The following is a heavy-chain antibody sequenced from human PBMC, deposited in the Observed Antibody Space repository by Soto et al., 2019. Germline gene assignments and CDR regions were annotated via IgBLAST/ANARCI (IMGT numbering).Heavy chain of an antibody. D-gene: IGHD3-3*01. CDR2: ISGSGGST. CDR3: AKEYLDYDFWSGRTTDYLDY. CDR1: GFTFSSYA. Sequence: GGSLRLSCAASGFTFSSYAMSWVRQAPGKGLEWVSAISGSGGSTYYADSVKGRFTISRDNSKNTLYLQMNSLRAEDTAVYYCAKEYLDYDFWSGRTTDYLDYPGQRTLLT. V-gene: IGHV3-23*01. J-gene: IGHJ4*02.